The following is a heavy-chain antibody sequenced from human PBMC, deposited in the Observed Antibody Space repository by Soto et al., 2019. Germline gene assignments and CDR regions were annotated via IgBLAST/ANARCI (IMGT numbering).Heavy chain of an antibody. CDR2: INHSGST. D-gene: IGHD5-12*01. J-gene: IGHJ4*02. Sequence: QVQLQQWGAGLLKPSETLSLTCAVYGGSFSGYYWSWIRQPPGKGLEWIGEINHSGSTNYNPSLKSRVTISVDTSKNQFSLKLSSVTAADTAVYYCARGLTGSGYVDYYFDYWGQGTLVTVSS. V-gene: IGHV4-34*01. CDR3: ARGLTGSGYVDYYFDY. CDR1: GGSFSGYY.